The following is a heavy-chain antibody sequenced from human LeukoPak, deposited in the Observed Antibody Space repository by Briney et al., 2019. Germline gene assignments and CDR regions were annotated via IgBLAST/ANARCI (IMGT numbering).Heavy chain of an antibody. CDR1: GFTISSNY. Sequence: GESLRLSCAASGFTISSNYMSWVRHAPGKGLEGVSVIYNSGGTYYADSVKGRFTISRDNSKNTVSLQINSLRAEDTAVYYCARASFWFDYSGYYFDSWGQGTLVTVSS. V-gene: IGHV3-66*01. D-gene: IGHD2-15*01. CDR2: IYNSGGT. CDR3: ARASFWFDYSGYYFDS. J-gene: IGHJ4*02.